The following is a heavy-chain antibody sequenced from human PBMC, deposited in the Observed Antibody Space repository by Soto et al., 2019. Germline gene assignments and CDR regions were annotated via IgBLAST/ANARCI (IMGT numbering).Heavy chain of an antibody. CDR3: ARDGGSRIGYCSGGSCYPPYGMDV. D-gene: IGHD2-15*01. CDR2: IYYSGGT. V-gene: IGHV4-31*03. J-gene: IGHJ6*02. CDR1: GGSISSGGYY. Sequence: KPSETLSLTCTVSGGSISSGGYYWSWIRQHPGKGLEWIGYIYYSGGTYYNPSLKSRVTISVDTSKNQFSLKLSSVTAADTAVYYCARDGGSRIGYCSGGSCYPPYGMDVWGQGTTVTVSS.